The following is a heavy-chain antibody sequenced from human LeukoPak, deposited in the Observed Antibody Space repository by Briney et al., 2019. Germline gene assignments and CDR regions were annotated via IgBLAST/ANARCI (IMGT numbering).Heavy chain of an antibody. CDR2: VWFGESSQ. CDR1: GFSFSNSG. D-gene: IGHD2-21*02. CDR3: AKDPAYCGGDCSITWYFDL. J-gene: IGHJ2*01. V-gene: IGHV3-33*06. Sequence: GGSLRLSCAASGFSFSNSGMHWVRQAPGKGLEWVAGVWFGESSQSYSDSVKGRFTISRDNSKSTLYVQMNSLRAEDTAVYYCAKDPAYCGGDCSITWYFDLWGRGALVTVSS.